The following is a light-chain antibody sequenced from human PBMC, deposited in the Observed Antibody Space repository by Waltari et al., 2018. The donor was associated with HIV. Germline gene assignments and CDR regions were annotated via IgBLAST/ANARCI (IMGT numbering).Light chain of an antibody. J-gene: IGLJ3*02. CDR1: SSDIGGYDI. CDR2: EVT. V-gene: IGLV2-23*02. CDR3: CSYAGGTTSV. Sequence: QSALTQPASVSGSPGQSITISCTGNSSDIGGYDIVSWFPQHPGKAPKVMIYEVTKRPSGVSNRFACTKSGNTTSLTISGLQAEDEADYYCCSYAGGTTSVFGGGTKLTVL.